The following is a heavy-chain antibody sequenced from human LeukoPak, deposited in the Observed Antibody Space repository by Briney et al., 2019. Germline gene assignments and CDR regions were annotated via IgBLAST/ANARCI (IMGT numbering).Heavy chain of an antibody. Sequence: GGSLRLSCAASGFTFSSYSMNWVRQAPGKGLEWVSSISSSSSYIYYADSVKGRFTISRDNAKNSLYLQMNSLRAEDTAVYYCARVEDYYDSSGYYGYWGQGTLVTVSS. CDR2: ISSSSSYI. J-gene: IGHJ4*02. D-gene: IGHD3-22*01. V-gene: IGHV3-21*01. CDR3: ARVEDYYDSSGYYGY. CDR1: GFTFSSYS.